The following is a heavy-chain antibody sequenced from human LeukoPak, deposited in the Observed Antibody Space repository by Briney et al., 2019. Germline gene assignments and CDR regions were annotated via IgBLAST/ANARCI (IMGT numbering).Heavy chain of an antibody. CDR1: GGSISSYY. J-gene: IGHJ4*02. D-gene: IGHD2-15*01. V-gene: IGHV4-4*07. CDR3: ARDSGRYCSGGSCYDVPFFDY. CDR2: IYTSGTT. Sequence: PSETLSLTCTVSGGSISSYYWSWIRQPAGKGLEWIGRIYTSGTTNYNPSLKSRVTMSVDTSKNQFSLKLSSVTAADTAVYYCARDSGRYCSGGSCYDVPFFDYWGQGTLVTVSS.